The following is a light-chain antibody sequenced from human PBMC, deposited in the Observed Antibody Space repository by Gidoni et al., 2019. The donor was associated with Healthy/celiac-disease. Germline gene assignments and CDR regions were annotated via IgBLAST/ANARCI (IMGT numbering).Light chain of an antibody. CDR2: GNN. CDR3: QSYDSSLSGDV. CDR1: SSTIGAGYD. V-gene: IGLV1-40*01. J-gene: IGLJ1*01. Sequence: QSVLTQPPSVSGAPGQRVPIACPGSSSTIGAGYDVPCYQQPPGTAPKLLIYGNNNRPSGVTDRFSGSKSGTSASLAITGLQAEDEADYYCQSYDSSLSGDVFGTGTKVTVL.